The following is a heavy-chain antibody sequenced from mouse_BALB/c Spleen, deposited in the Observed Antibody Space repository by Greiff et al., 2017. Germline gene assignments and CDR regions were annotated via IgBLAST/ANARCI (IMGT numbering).Heavy chain of an antibody. J-gene: IGHJ2*01. CDR3: TRQGYRSVFDY. V-gene: IGHV6-6*02. CDR1: GFTFSNYW. Sequence: EVHLVESGGGLVQPGGSMKLSCVASGFTFSNYWMNWVRQSPEKGLEWVAEIRLKSNNYATHYAESVKGRFTISRDDSKSSVYLQMNNLRAEDTGIYYCTRQGYRSVFDYWGQGTTLTVSS. D-gene: IGHD2-14*01. CDR2: IRLKSNNYAT.